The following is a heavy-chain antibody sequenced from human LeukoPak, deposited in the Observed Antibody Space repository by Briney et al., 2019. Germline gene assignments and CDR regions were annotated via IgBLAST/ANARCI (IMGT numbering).Heavy chain of an antibody. Sequence: PGGSLRLSCAASGFTFNDYYMSWIRQAPGEGLEWISYISGSGDRIYYADSVKGRFTISRDNSKNTLYLQMNSLRAEDTAVYYCARGGSYLSAFDIWGQGTMVTVSS. CDR3: ARGGSYLSAFDI. V-gene: IGHV3-11*01. J-gene: IGHJ3*02. CDR2: ISGSGDRI. CDR1: GFTFNDYY. D-gene: IGHD1-26*01.